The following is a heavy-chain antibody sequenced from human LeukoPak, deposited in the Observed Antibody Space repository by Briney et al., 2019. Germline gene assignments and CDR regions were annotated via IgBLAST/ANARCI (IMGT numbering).Heavy chain of an antibody. CDR1: GFTFSTYW. CDR2: INSDGSST. V-gene: IGHV3-74*01. CDR3: ARERIWTGKTFDY. D-gene: IGHD3/OR15-3a*01. J-gene: IGHJ4*02. Sequence: GGSLRLSCAASGFTFSTYWMHWVRQAPGKGLVWVSRINSDGSSTVYADSVKGRFTISRDNAKNSLYLQMNSLRAEDTAVYYCARERIWTGKTFDYWGQGTLVTVSS.